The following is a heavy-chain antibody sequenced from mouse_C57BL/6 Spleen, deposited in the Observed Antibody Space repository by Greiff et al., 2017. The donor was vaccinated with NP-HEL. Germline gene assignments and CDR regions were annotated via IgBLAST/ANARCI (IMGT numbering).Heavy chain of an antibody. CDR2: IDPNSGGT. CDR3: ARSGGRGYDYDDVPFDY. D-gene: IGHD2-4*01. V-gene: IGHV1-72*01. Sequence: QVQLKQPGAELVKPGASVKLSCKASGYTFTSYWMHWVKQRPGRGLEWIGRIDPNSGGTKYNEKFKSKATLTVDKPSSTAYMQLSSLTSEDSAVYYCARSGGRGYDYDDVPFDYWGQGTTLTVSS. J-gene: IGHJ2*01. CDR1: GYTFTSYW.